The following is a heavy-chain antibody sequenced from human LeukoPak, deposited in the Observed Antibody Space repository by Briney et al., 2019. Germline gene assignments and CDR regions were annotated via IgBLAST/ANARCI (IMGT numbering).Heavy chain of an antibody. Sequence: DPSETLSLTCTVSGDSFSYFYWSWIRQPPGKGLEWIGYIYNSGSTNYNPSLKSRVTISLDTSKNQFSLKLSSVTAADTAVYYCARSGSYYKYFDYWGQGTLVTVSS. J-gene: IGHJ4*02. CDR1: GDSFSYFY. V-gene: IGHV4-59*12. CDR3: ARSGSYYKYFDY. CDR2: IYNSGST. D-gene: IGHD1-26*01.